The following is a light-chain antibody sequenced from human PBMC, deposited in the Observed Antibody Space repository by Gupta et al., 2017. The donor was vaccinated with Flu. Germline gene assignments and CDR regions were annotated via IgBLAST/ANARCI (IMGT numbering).Light chain of an antibody. Sequence: AVSLGDRANINCNSSQRRLSKSKNYLDWYKQKPGQPPKLLFYWASARETGVPDRFSGSGSGTDFTLTISSLQAEDVAVYYCQQKDRSPQTFGQGTKVEIK. CDR1: QRRLSKSKNY. J-gene: IGKJ1*01. V-gene: IGKV4-1*01. CDR2: WAS. CDR3: QQKDRSPQT.